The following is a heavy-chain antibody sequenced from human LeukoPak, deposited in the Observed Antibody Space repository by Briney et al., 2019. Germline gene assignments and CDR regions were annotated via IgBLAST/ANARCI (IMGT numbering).Heavy chain of an antibody. Sequence: GRSLRLSCAASGFTFSSYGMHWVRQAPGKGLEWVAVISYDGSNKYYADSVKGRFTISRDNSKNTLYLQMNSLRAEDTAVYYCAKDLWFGELLSSGGIDYWGQGTLVTVSS. J-gene: IGHJ4*02. V-gene: IGHV3-30*18. CDR3: AKDLWFGELLSSGGIDY. CDR1: GFTFSSYG. CDR2: ISYDGSNK. D-gene: IGHD3-10*01.